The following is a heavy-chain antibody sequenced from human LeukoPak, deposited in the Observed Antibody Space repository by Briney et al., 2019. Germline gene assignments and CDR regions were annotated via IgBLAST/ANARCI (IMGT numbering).Heavy chain of an antibody. V-gene: IGHV5-51*01. Sequence: GESLKISCKGSGYSFTSYWIGWVRQMPGKGLEWMGIIYPGDSDTRYSPSFQGQVTISADKSNSTVYLQWSSLKASDTAMYYCARAVCSGGSCYSNNWFDPWGQGTLVTVSS. J-gene: IGHJ5*02. CDR3: ARAVCSGGSCYSNNWFDP. CDR2: IYPGDSDT. D-gene: IGHD2-15*01. CDR1: GYSFTSYW.